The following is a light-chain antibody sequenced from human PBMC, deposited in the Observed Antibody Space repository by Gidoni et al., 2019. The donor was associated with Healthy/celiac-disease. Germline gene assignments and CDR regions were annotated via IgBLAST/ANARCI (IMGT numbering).Light chain of an antibody. CDR1: QSISSW. V-gene: IGKV1-5*03. CDR2: KAS. Sequence: DIQMTQSPSTLSASVGDRVTITCRASQSISSWLAWYQQNPGKAPKLLIYKASSLESGVPSRFRGSGSGTEFTLTLSSLQPDDFATYYCQQYNSYWTFGPGTKVEIK. CDR3: QQYNSYWT. J-gene: IGKJ1*01.